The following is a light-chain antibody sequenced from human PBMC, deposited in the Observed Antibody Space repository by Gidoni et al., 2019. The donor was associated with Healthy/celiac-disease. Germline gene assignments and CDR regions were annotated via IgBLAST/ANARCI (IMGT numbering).Light chain of an antibody. CDR2: DAS. J-gene: IGKJ5*01. CDR3: QQRSNWPPAIT. V-gene: IGKV3-11*01. CDR1: QSVSSY. Sequence: EIVLTQSPATLSLSPGERATLSCRASQSVSSYLAWYQQKPGQAPRLLIYDASNRATGIPPSFSGSGSGTDFTLTISSLEPEDFAVYYCQQRSNWPPAITFGQGTRVEIK.